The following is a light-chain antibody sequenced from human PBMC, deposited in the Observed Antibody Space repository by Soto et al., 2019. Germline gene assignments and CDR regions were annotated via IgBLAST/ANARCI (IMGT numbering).Light chain of an antibody. CDR2: AAS. Sequence: DIQMTQSPSSLSASVGDRVTISCRASQGVSSYLAWFQQKPGKVPKLLIYAASTLQSGVPSRFSGSGSGTDFTLTISSLQPDDVATYYGQKYDNAPLTFGGGIKVDIK. CDR3: QKYDNAPLT. CDR1: QGVSSY. V-gene: IGKV1-27*01. J-gene: IGKJ4*01.